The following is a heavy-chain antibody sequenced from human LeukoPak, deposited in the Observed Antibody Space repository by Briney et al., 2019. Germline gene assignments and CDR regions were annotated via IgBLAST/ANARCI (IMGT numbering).Heavy chain of an antibody. J-gene: IGHJ4*02. Sequence: GASVKVSRKASGYTFTSYYMHWVRQAPGQGLEWMGIINPSGGSTSYAQKFQGRVTMTRDMSTSTVYMELSSLRSEDTAVYYCARQGSRGGFDYWGQGTLVTVSS. CDR2: INPSGGST. CDR1: GYTFTSYY. CDR3: ARQGSRGGFDY. D-gene: IGHD3-10*01. V-gene: IGHV1-46*01.